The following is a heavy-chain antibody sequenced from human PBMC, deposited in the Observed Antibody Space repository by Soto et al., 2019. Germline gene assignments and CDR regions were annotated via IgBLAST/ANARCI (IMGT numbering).Heavy chain of an antibody. J-gene: IGHJ6*03. CDR3: ARGGYFDWLLHYYYMDV. CDR1: GYTFTSYD. CDR2: MNPNSGNT. D-gene: IGHD3-9*01. Sequence: ASVKVSCKASGYTFTSYDINWVRQATGQGLEWMGWMNPNSGNTGYAQKFQGRVTMTRNTSISTAYMELSSLRSEDTAVYYCARGGYFDWLLHYYYMDVWGKGTTVTVSS. V-gene: IGHV1-8*01.